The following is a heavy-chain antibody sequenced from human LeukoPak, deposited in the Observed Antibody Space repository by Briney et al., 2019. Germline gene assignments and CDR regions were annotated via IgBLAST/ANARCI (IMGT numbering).Heavy chain of an antibody. J-gene: IGHJ4*02. V-gene: IGHV1-18*01. CDR2: FTTYNGNT. CDR1: GYTFTDFG. CDR3: AGGRTDIVVVPATLRNYYFDY. Sequence: ASVKVSCKTSGYTFTDFGINWVRQAPGQGLEWMGRFTTYNGNTNYAQKFQGRVTMTTDTSTTTAYLEVTSLRSEDTAVYYCAGGRTDIVVVPATLRNYYFDYWGQGTLVTVSS. D-gene: IGHD2-2*01.